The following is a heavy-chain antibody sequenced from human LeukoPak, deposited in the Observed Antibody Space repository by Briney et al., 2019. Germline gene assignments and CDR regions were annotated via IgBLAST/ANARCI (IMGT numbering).Heavy chain of an antibody. D-gene: IGHD3-10*01. CDR1: GYSFTSYW. J-gene: IGHJ4*02. Sequence: GESLKISCKGPGYSFTSYWISWVRQMPGKGLEWMGRIDPSDSYTNYSPSFQGHVTISADKSISTAYLQWSSLKASDTAMYYCASMVRSTHYFDYWGQGTLVTVSP. CDR3: ASMVRSTHYFDY. V-gene: IGHV5-10-1*01. CDR2: IDPSDSYT.